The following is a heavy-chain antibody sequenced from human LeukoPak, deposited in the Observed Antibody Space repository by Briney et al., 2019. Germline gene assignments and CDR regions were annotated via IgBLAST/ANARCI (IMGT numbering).Heavy chain of an antibody. D-gene: IGHD2-2*01. J-gene: IGHJ6*03. V-gene: IGHV4-34*01. CDR1: GGSFSGYY. Sequence: SETLSLTCAVYGGSFSGYYWSWIRQPPGKGLEWIGEINHSGSTNYNPSLKSRVTISVDTSKNQSSLKLSSVTAADTAVYYCAKGIVVPAVIHPYYYYYYMDVWGKGTTVTVSS. CDR2: INHSGST. CDR3: AKGIVVPAVIHPYYYYYYMDV.